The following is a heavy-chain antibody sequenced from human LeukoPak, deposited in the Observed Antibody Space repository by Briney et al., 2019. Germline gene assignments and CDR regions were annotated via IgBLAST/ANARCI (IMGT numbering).Heavy chain of an antibody. CDR2: INHSGST. Sequence: SETLSLTCAVYGGSFSGYYWSWIRQPPGEGLEWIGEINHSGSTNYNPSLKSRVTISVDTSKNQFSLKLSSVTAADTAVYYCARVKMVYALRNWFDPWGQGTLVTVSS. J-gene: IGHJ5*02. CDR3: ARVKMVYALRNWFDP. CDR1: GGSFSGYY. V-gene: IGHV4-34*01. D-gene: IGHD2-8*01.